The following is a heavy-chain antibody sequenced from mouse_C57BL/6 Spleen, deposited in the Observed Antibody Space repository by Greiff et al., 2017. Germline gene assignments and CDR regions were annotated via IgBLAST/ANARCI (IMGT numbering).Heavy chain of an antibody. CDR1: GYTFTSYW. D-gene: IGHD1-1*01. CDR3: ASSTVVANWYFDV. Sequence: QVHVKQPGAELVKPGASVKLSCKASGYTFTSYWMHWVKQRPGRGLEWIGRIDPNSGGTKYNEKFKSKATLTVDKPSSTAYMQLSSLKSEDSAVYYCASSTVVANWYFDVWGTGTTVTVSS. CDR2: IDPNSGGT. V-gene: IGHV1-72*01. J-gene: IGHJ1*03.